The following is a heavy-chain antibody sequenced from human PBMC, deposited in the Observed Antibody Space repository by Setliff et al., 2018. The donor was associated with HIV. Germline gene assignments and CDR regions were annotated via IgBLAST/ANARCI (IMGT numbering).Heavy chain of an antibody. Sequence: PSETLSLTCTVSGGSISSSSYYWSWIRQPPGKGLEWIGYIYTSGSTNYNPSLKSRVTISVDTSRNQFSLKLTSVTAADTAIYYCAKGGYYDSTGYYYYYLYYLDEWGKGTTVTVSS. D-gene: IGHD3-22*01. V-gene: IGHV4-61*01. J-gene: IGHJ6*03. CDR2: IYTSGST. CDR1: GGSISSSSYY. CDR3: AKGGYYDSTGYYYYYLYYLDE.